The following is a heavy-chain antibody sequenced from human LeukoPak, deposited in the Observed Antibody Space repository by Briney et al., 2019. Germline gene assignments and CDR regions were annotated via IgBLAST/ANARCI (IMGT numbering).Heavy chain of an antibody. CDR2: ISAGAFNT. CDR3: AKALAYYFDSSGYGAFDI. D-gene: IGHD3-22*01. Sequence: GGSLRLSCAASGFAFSSYAMSWARQAPGKGLEWVSSISAGAFNTYYADSVKGRFTISRDNTKNTLYLQMSSLRAEDAAVYYCAKALAYYFDSSGYGAFDIWGQGTMVTVSS. CDR1: GFAFSSYA. J-gene: IGHJ3*02. V-gene: IGHV3-23*01.